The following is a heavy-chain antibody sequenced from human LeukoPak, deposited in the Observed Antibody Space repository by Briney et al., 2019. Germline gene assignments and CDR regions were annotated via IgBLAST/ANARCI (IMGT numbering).Heavy chain of an antibody. CDR2: ISWDGTTA. J-gene: IGHJ4*02. CDR3: AKDERRIAATGSWGFDH. CDR1: GSIFNDYT. V-gene: IGHV3-43*01. Sequence: GGSLRLSCAASGSIFNDYTMHWVRQAPGKGLEWVSLISWDGTTAYYADSMKGRFTISRGNTKNSLYLDLTSLRTDDTALYYCAKDERRIAATGSWGFDHWGQGTLVTVSS. D-gene: IGHD6-13*01.